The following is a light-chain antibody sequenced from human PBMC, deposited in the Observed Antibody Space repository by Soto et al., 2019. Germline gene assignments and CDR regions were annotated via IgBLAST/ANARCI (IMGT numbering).Light chain of an antibody. CDR1: QSVSSY. CDR3: QQRSNWLT. CDR2: DAS. J-gene: IGKJ4*01. V-gene: IGKV3-11*01. Sequence: EIVLTQSPATLSLSPGERATLSCRASQSVSSYLAWYQQKPGQAPRLLIHDASNRATGIPARFNGSGSGTDVTLTISSLEPEDFAVYYCQQRSNWLTFGGGTKVEIK.